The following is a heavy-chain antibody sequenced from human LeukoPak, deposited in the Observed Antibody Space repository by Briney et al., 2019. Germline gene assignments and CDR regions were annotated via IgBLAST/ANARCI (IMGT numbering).Heavy chain of an antibody. V-gene: IGHV3-9*01. CDR3: AKVTYYDFWSGYPQVSYFDY. Sequence: PGRSLRLSCAASGLTFDDYAMHWVRQAPGKGLEWVSGISWNSGSIGYADSVKGRFTISRDNAKNSLYLQMNSLRAEDTALYYCAKVTYYDFWSGYPQVSYFDYWGQGTLVTVSS. D-gene: IGHD3-3*01. CDR1: GLTFDDYA. CDR2: ISWNSGSI. J-gene: IGHJ4*02.